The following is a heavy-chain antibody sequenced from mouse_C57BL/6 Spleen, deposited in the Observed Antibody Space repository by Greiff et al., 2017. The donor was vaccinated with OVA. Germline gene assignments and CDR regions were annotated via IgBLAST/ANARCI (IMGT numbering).Heavy chain of an antibody. CDR1: GFNIKDDY. CDR3: TTTTGTVPFAY. Sequence: EVKLLESGAELVRPGASVKLSCTASGFNIKDDYMHWVKQRPEQGLEWIGWIDPENGDTEYASKFQGKATITADTSSNTAYLQLSSLTSEDTAVYYCTTTTGTVPFAYWGQGTLVTVSA. V-gene: IGHV14-4*01. CDR2: IDPENGDT. J-gene: IGHJ3*01. D-gene: IGHD4-1*02.